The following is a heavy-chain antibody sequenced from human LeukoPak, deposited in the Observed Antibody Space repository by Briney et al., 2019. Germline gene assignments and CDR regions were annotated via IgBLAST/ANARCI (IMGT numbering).Heavy chain of an antibody. CDR3: AREGFLGSGSYPDY. CDR2: IYYSGST. V-gene: IGHV4-59*01. J-gene: IGHJ4*02. D-gene: IGHD3-10*01. CDR1: GGSISSYY. Sequence: SETLSLTCTVSGGSISSYYWSWIRQPPGKGLEWIGYIYYSGSTSYNPSLKSRVTISVDTSKNQFSLKVRSVTAADTAVYYCAREGFLGSGSYPDYWGQGTLVTVSS.